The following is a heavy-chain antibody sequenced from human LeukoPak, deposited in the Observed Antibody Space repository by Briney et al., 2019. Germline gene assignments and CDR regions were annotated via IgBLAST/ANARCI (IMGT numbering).Heavy chain of an antibody. CDR3: ARYLGNYYGSGSYYYFDY. J-gene: IGHJ4*02. CDR1: GGTFSSYT. D-gene: IGHD3-10*01. V-gene: IGHV1-69*05. CDR2: IIPIFGTA. Sequence: GSSVKVSCKASGGTFSSYTINWVRQAPGQGLEWMGGIIPIFGTANYAQKFQGRVTITTDESTSTAYMELSSLRSEDTAVYYCARYLGNYYGSGSYYYFDYWGQGTLVTVSS.